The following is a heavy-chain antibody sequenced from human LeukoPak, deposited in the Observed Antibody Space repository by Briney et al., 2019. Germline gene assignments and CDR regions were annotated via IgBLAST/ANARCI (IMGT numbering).Heavy chain of an antibody. Sequence: PGRSLRLSCAASGFTFSSYGMHWVRQAPGKGLEWVAVISYDGSNKYYADSVKGRFTISRDNSKNTLYLQMNSLRAEDTAVYYCAKDSSGYIDYWGQGTLVTVSS. CDR3: AKDSSGYIDY. CDR2: ISYDGSNK. D-gene: IGHD3-22*01. J-gene: IGHJ4*02. CDR1: GFTFSSYG. V-gene: IGHV3-30*18.